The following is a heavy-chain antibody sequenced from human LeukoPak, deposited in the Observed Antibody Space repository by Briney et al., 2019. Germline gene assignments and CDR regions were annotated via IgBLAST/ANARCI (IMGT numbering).Heavy chain of an antibody. D-gene: IGHD2-21*01. CDR3: STEDKYCGGANCGKY. V-gene: IGHV1-2*02. CDR1: GYTFTNYY. Sequence: GASVKVSCKTSGYTFTNYYVHWVRQGPGQGLEWMGYIIPDSGGADYDQRFQGRVTMTRDKSISTVYMELSSLRSDDTAVYYCSTEDKYCGGANCGKYWGQGTLVTVSS. J-gene: IGHJ4*02. CDR2: IIPDSGGA.